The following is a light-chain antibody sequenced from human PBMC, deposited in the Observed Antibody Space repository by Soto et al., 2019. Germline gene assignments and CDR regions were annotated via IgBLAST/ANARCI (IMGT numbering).Light chain of an antibody. Sequence: DIQMTQSPSSLSASVGDRVTITCRARQAISNFVAWYQQRPGKVPKVLIYAASTLQSGVPSRFSGGGSETDFTLTISSLQPEDFATYYCQKYNSAPYTFGQGTKLEIK. V-gene: IGKV1-27*01. J-gene: IGKJ2*01. CDR3: QKYNSAPYT. CDR1: QAISNF. CDR2: AAS.